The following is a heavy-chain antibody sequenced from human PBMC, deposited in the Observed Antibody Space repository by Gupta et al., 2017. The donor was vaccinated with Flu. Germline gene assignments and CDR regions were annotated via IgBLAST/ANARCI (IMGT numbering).Heavy chain of an antibody. D-gene: IGHD4-17*01. Sequence: QVQLVESGGGLVRHGGSLRLSCAASGFSFSDFSMNWIRQAPGKGLEWISYTTPSGDTTYYGDSVEGRFTVSRDNAKNSLYLQVNRLRAENTAVYYCAKVSYGDFVVDWGQGTLVTVSS. V-gene: IGHV3-11*01. J-gene: IGHJ4*02. CDR2: TTPSGDTT. CDR3: AKVSYGDFVVD. CDR1: GFSFSDFS.